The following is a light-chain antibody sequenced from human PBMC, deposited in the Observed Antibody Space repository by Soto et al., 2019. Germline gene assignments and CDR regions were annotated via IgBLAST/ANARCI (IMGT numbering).Light chain of an antibody. V-gene: IGKV3-11*01. CDR3: QYLANWPPGAT. CDR2: GAA. J-gene: IGKJ4*02. CDR1: QSVSTN. Sequence: EIVLTQSPATLSLSPGERGTLSCWASQSVSTNLAWYPQKPGQAPRLLIYGAANRVTGIPARFSGSGSGTDSTLTISSIESEDFATYYWQYLANWPPGATFGGGTKEEI.